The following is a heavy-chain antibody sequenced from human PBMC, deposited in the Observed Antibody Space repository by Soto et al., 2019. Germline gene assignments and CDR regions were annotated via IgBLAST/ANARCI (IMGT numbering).Heavy chain of an antibody. V-gene: IGHV4-59*01. Sequence: SETLSLTCTVSGGSISSYYWSWIRQPPGKGLEWIGYIYYSGSTNYNPSLKSRVTISVDTSKNQFSLKLSSVTAADTAVYYCARVRGKQWLGNNWFDPWGQGTLVTVSS. CDR1: GGSISSYY. CDR3: ARVRGKQWLGNNWFDP. D-gene: IGHD6-19*01. J-gene: IGHJ5*02. CDR2: IYYSGST.